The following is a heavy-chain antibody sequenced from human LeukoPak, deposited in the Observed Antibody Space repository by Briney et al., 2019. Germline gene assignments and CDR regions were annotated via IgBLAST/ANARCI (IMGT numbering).Heavy chain of an antibody. CDR2: IYYSGST. CDR3: ARDPDYCSSTSCYHHLDY. V-gene: IGHV4-59*12. Sequence: SETLSLTCTVSGGSISSYYWSWIRQPPGKGLEWIGYIYYSGSTNYNPSLKSRVTISVDTSNNQFSLKLSSVTAADTAVYYCARDPDYCSSTSCYHHLDYWGQGTLVTVSS. D-gene: IGHD2-2*01. CDR1: GGSISSYY. J-gene: IGHJ4*02.